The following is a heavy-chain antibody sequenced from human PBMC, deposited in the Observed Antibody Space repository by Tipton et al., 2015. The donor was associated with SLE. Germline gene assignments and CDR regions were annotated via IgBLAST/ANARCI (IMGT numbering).Heavy chain of an antibody. CDR2: ISSSGSTI. V-gene: IGHV3-48*03. Sequence: SLRLSCAASGFTFSSYEMNWVRQAPGKGLEWVSYISSSGSTIYYADSVKGRFTASRDNAKNSLYLQINSLRAEDTAVYYCARTFYYGLGSPDYWGQGTLVTVSS. J-gene: IGHJ4*02. CDR3: ARTFYYGLGSPDY. D-gene: IGHD3-10*01. CDR1: GFTFSSYE.